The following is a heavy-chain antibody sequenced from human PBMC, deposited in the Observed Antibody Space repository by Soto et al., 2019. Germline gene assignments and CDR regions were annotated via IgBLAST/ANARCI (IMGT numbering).Heavy chain of an antibody. D-gene: IGHD2-15*01. CDR1: GFTFSSYA. CDR2: ISGSGGST. Sequence: GGSLRLSCAASGFTFSSYAMSWVRQAPGKGQEWVSAISGSGGSTYSADSVRGRFTISRDNSKNTLYLQMKSLRAEDTAVYYCAKDRSRVAPYYFDYWGQGTLVTVSS. V-gene: IGHV3-23*01. J-gene: IGHJ4*02. CDR3: AKDRSRVAPYYFDY.